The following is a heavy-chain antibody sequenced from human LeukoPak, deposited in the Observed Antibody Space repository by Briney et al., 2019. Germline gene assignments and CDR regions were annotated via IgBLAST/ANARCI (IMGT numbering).Heavy chain of an antibody. Sequence: SETLSLTCTVSGGSISSYYWSWIRQPPGKGLEWIGYIYYSGSTNYNPSLKSRVTISVDTSKNQFSLKLSSVTAADTAVYYCARAREEYYFDYWGQGTLVTVSS. CDR2: IYYSGST. J-gene: IGHJ4*02. CDR1: GGSISSYY. CDR3: ARAREEYYFDY. D-gene: IGHD5-24*01. V-gene: IGHV4-59*01.